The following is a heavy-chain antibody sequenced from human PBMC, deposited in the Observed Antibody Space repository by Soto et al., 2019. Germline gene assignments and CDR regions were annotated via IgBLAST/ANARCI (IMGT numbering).Heavy chain of an antibody. CDR2: IYPGDSDI. CDR1: GYRFTSFW. Sequence: GESLKISCKGSGYRFTSFWIGWVRQMPGKGLEWMGIIYPGDSDIRYSPSFQGQVTISVDKSISTAYLQLSSLKASDTAIYYCARDGYNRGGFDYWGQGTLVTVSS. D-gene: IGHD3-10*01. V-gene: IGHV5-51*01. J-gene: IGHJ4*02. CDR3: ARDGYNRGGFDY.